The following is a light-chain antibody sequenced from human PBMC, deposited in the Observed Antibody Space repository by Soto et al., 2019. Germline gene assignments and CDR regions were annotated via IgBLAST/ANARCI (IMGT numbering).Light chain of an antibody. CDR1: QSVSSY. V-gene: IGKV3-11*01. J-gene: IGKJ4*01. CDR2: DAS. Sequence: EIVLTQSPATLSLSPGERATLSCRASQSVSSYLAWYQQKPGQAPRLLIYDASNRATGIPARFSGSGSGTDVTLTISSLEPEDFAVYYCKQRSNWVSFGGGTQVEIK. CDR3: KQRSNWVS.